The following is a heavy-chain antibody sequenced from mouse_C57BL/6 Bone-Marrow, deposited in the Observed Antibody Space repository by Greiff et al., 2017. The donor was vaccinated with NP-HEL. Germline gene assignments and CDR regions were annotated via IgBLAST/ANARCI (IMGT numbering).Heavy chain of an antibody. CDR2: ISDGGSYT. CDR3: ARGSFTVVADY. D-gene: IGHD1-1*01. V-gene: IGHV5-4*03. CDR1: GFTFSSYA. J-gene: IGHJ2*01. Sequence: EVKLVESGGGLVKPGGSLKLSCAASGFTFSSYAMSWVRPTPEKRLEWVATISDGGSYTYYPDNVQGRFTLSRDNAKNNLYLQMSHLKSEDTAMYYCARGSFTVVADYWGQGTTLTVSS.